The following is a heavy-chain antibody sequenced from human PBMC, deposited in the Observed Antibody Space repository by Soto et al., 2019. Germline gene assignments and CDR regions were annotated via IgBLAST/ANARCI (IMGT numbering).Heavy chain of an antibody. J-gene: IGHJ4*02. CDR2: IYYSGST. V-gene: IGHV4-39*01. CDR1: GGSISSSSYY. D-gene: IGHD6-19*01. CDR3: ARQGQWLAGYYFDY. Sequence: SETLSLTCTVSGGSISSSSYYWGWIRQPPGKGLEWIGSIYYSGSTYYNPSLKSRVTISVDTSKNQFSLKLSSVTAADTAVYYCARQGQWLAGYYFDYWGQGTLVTVSS.